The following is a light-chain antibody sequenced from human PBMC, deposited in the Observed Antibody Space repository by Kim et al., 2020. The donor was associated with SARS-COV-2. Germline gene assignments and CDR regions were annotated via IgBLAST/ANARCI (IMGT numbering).Light chain of an antibody. CDR3: QVWHGGSHHLM. CDR1: NIGGET. Sequence: SYELTQPPSVSVAPGQTARITCGGDNIGGETVHWYRQKPGQAPVLVIFYDNDRPSGIPERFSGSNSGNTATLTISRVEAGDEADYYCQVWHGGSHHLMFGGGTKLTVL. CDR2: YDN. V-gene: IGLV3-21*04. J-gene: IGLJ3*02.